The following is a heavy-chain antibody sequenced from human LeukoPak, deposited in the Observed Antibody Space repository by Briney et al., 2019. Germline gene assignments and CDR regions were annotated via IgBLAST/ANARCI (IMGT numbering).Heavy chain of an antibody. D-gene: IGHD3-22*01. J-gene: IGHJ4*02. Sequence: GGSLRLSCAASGFTFSTYWMSWVRQAPGKGLEWVAIINQDESEKKYVDSVKGRFTISRDNAKNSLYLQMNSLRAEDTAVYYCAKDEGGITMIEPNYYFDYWGQGTLVTVSS. CDR2: INQDESEK. CDR1: GFTFSTYW. CDR3: AKDEGGITMIEPNYYFDY. V-gene: IGHV3-7*01.